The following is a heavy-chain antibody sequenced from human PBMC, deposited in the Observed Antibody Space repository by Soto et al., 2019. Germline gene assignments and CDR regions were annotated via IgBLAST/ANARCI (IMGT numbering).Heavy chain of an antibody. D-gene: IGHD3-16*01. Sequence: PGGSLRLSCAASGFTFSSYAMSWVRQAPGKGLEWVSAISGSGGSTYYADSVKGRFTISRDNSKNTLYLQMNSLRAEDTAVYYCAKFGMATNKRGPPYYIDYWGQGALVTVSS. CDR2: ISGSGGST. CDR3: AKFGMATNKRGPPYYIDY. V-gene: IGHV3-23*01. CDR1: GFTFSSYA. J-gene: IGHJ4*02.